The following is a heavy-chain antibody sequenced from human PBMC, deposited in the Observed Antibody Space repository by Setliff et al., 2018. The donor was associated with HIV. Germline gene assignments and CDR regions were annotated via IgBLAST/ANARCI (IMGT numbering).Heavy chain of an antibody. CDR1: GGTFSTYV. V-gene: IGHV1-69*10. D-gene: IGHD6-19*01. J-gene: IGHJ6*01. Sequence: GASVKVSCKASGGTFSTYVINWARQAPGQGLEWMGGIIPILGIVNYAQRFQGRVTITADESTSTGYMELSSLRSEDTAVYYCARPAAPVTGNTYHYGMDVWG. CDR3: ARPAAPVTGNTYHYGMDV. CDR2: IIPILGIV.